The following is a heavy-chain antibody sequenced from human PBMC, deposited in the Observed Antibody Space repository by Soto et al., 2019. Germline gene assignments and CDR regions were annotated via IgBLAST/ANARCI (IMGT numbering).Heavy chain of an antibody. V-gene: IGHV3-30*18. D-gene: IGHD2-2*01. CDR3: AKAFRTSTDYGMDV. J-gene: IGHJ6*02. Sequence: PGGSLRLSCAASGFTFSSYGMHWVRQAPGKGLEWVAVISYDGSNKYYADSVKGRFTISRDNSKNTLYLQMNSLRAEDTAVYYCAKAFRTSTDYGMDVWGQGTTVTVSS. CDR2: ISYDGSNK. CDR1: GFTFSSYG.